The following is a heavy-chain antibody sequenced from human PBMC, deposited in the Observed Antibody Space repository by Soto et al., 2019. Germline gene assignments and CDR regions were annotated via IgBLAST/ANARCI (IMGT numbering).Heavy chain of an antibody. D-gene: IGHD5-12*01. CDR1: GGSISRGGYY. J-gene: IGHJ6*03. CDR3: ARKDSGYADYMDV. Sequence: QVQLQESGPGLVKPSQTLSLTCTVSGGSISRGGYYWSWIRQHPGKGLEWIGYIYYSGGTYYNPSLKTRVTLSVDSSANQFSLRLSSVTAADTAVYFCARKDSGYADYMDVWGKGTTVTVSS. CDR2: IYYSGGT. V-gene: IGHV4-31*03.